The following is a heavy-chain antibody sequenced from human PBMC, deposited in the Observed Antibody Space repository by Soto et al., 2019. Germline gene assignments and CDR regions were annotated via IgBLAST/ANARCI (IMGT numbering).Heavy chain of an antibody. V-gene: IGHV4-30-2*01. CDR2: IYHSGNT. D-gene: IGHD4-17*01. CDR3: ARGERDDYALRY. J-gene: IGHJ4*02. CDR1: GDSISSGGYS. Sequence: QLQLQESGSGLVKPSQTLSLTCAVSGDSISSGGYSWNWIRQPPGKGLEWIGYIYHSGNTFYSPCLKSRVTISVHGSKNQFFLRLSSVTAADTAVYYCARGERDDYALRYWGQGALVTVSS.